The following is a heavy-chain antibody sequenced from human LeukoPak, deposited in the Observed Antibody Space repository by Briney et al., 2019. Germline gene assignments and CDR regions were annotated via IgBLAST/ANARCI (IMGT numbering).Heavy chain of an antibody. D-gene: IGHD4-17*01. CDR3: ASDFGYGAYFFDD. CDR2: IYYRGST. J-gene: IGHJ4*02. V-gene: IGHV4-59*12. Sequence: SETLSLTCTVSGGAISSYDWSWSRQPPGKGLEGSGYIYYRGSTNYNPSLKSRVTMSVDTSKNQLSLKLSSVTAADTAVHYCASDFGYGAYFFDDWGQGPLVPVSS. CDR1: GGAISSYD.